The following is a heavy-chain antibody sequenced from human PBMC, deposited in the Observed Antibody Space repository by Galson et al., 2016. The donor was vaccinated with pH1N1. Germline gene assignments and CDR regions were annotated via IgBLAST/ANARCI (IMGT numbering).Heavy chain of an antibody. CDR2: INPKSAGT. V-gene: IGHV1-2*02. D-gene: IGHD3-3*01. CDR3: AHGLERGV. Sequence: SVKVSCKASEYTFTDYYMHWVRQAPGQGLEWMGWINPKSAGTSYAQKFQGRVTLTSDTSIGTSYMELTRLTSDDTAVYYCAHGLERGVWGQGTTVTVSS. CDR1: EYTFTDYY. J-gene: IGHJ6*02.